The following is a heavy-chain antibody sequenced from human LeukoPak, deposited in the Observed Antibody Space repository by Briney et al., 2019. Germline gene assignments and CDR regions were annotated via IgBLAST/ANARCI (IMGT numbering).Heavy chain of an antibody. CDR3: ARVMRSGNTGFALDI. D-gene: IGHD3-3*01. CDR1: EFTVTSNF. V-gene: IGHV3-66*02. Sequence: GGSLRLSCAASEFTVTSNFMTWVRQSPGKGLEWVSIIYTDVSTYYAEPVKGRFTISRDNSKNTLYLQMSSLRPEDTAMYYCARVMRSGNTGFALDIWGQGTMVTVSS. J-gene: IGHJ3*02. CDR2: IYTDVST.